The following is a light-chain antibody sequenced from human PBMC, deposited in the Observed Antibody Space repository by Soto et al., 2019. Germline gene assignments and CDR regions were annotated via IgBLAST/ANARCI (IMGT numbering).Light chain of an antibody. CDR1: QGISAY. CDR2: AAS. CDR3: QKYNSAPWT. Sequence: DIQMTQSPSSVSASVGDRVTITCRASQGISAYLAWYQQNPGKVPKLLIYAASTLHSGVPARFSGSGSGTEFTLTISSLQPEDVATYYCQKYNSAPWTFGQGTTVEIK. V-gene: IGKV1-27*01. J-gene: IGKJ1*01.